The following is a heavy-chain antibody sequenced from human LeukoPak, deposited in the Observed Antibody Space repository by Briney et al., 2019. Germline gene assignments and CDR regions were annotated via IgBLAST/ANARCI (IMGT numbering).Heavy chain of an antibody. CDR3: ARDISYSSSFNWFDP. CDR2: IYYSGST. CDR1: GGSISSYY. V-gene: IGHV4-59*01. D-gene: IGHD6-6*01. J-gene: IGHJ5*02. Sequence: PSETLSLTCTVSGGSISSYYWSWIRQPPGKGLEWIGYIYYSGSTNYNPSLKSRVTISVDTSKNQFSLKLSSVTAADTAVYYCARDISYSSSFNWFDPWGQGTLVTVSS.